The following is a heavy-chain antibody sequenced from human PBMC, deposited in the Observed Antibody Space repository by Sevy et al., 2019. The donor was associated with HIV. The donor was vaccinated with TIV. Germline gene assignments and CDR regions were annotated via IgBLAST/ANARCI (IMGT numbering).Heavy chain of an antibody. CDR2: ISDSGFS. V-gene: IGHV4-59*01. CDR3: ARGGGRTDWGMDV. D-gene: IGHD1-1*01. Sequence: SDTLSLTCTVSGGSTSTYYWSWIRQPPGKGLEWIGYISDSGFSNDNPSLRSRVTISIDTSKNQFSLRLTSVSAADTAVYYCARGGGRTDWGMDVWGPGTTVTVSS. CDR1: GGSTSTYY. J-gene: IGHJ6*02.